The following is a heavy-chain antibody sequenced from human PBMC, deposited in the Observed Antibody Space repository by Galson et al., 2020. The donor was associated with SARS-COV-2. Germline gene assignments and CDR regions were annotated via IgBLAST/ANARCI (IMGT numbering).Heavy chain of an antibody. Sequence: ETSETLSLTCTVSGGSISSGGYYWSWIRQHPGKGLEWIGYIYYSGSTYYNPSLKSRVTISVDTSKNQFSLKLSSVTAADTAVYYCARIIAVGIFGVVNWFDPWGQGTLVTGSS. V-gene: IGHV4-31*03. CDR2: IYYSGST. J-gene: IGHJ5*02. D-gene: IGHD3-3*01. CDR1: GGSISSGGYY. CDR3: ARIIAVGIFGVVNWFDP.